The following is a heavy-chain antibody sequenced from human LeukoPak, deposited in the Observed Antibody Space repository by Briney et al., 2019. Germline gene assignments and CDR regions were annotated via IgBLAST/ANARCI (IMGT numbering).Heavy chain of an antibody. D-gene: IGHD3-10*01. CDR2: IYYSGST. CDR3: ARDGYYYGSGSDAGDY. V-gene: IGHV4-59*12. CDR1: GGSISSYY. Sequence: PSETLSLTCTVSGGSISSYYWSWIRQPPGKGLEWIGYIYYSGSTNYNPSLKSRVSLSVDTSKNQFSLKLSSVTAADTAVYYCARDGYYYGSGSDAGDYWGQGILVTVSS. J-gene: IGHJ4*02.